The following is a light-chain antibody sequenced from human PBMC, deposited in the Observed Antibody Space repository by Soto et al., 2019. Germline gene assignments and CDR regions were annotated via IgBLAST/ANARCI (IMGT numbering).Light chain of an antibody. Sequence: QSALTQPASVSGSPGQSITISCTGTSSDVGAYNYVSWFQQHPGKAPKLMIYGVTNRPSGVSSRFSGSKSGNTASLTISGLQAEYEADYYCSSFTISTTDVFGTGTKVTVL. CDR3: SSFTISTTDV. V-gene: IGLV2-14*01. CDR2: GVT. J-gene: IGLJ1*01. CDR1: SSDVGAYNY.